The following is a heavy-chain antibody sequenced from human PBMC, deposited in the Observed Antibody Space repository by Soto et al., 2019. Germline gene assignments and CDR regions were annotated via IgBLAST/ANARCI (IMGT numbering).Heavy chain of an antibody. CDR3: ARFKYILNVPASLDS. D-gene: IGHD6-6*01. V-gene: IGHV1-8*01. CDR2: MNPNSDNT. CDR1: GYTFTSYD. Sequence: QVQLVQSGAEVRKPGASVKVSCKASGYTFTSYDINWLRQTTGEGLVWMGWMNPNSDNTIYAPKFQGRVTMTRNTSTNTAYMELRSLTSDDTSVYYCARFKYILNVPASLDSWCQGTLVTVSS. J-gene: IGHJ4*02.